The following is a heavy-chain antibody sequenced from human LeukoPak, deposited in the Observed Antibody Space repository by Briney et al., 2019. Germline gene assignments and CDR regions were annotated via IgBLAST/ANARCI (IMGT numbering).Heavy chain of an antibody. J-gene: IGHJ4*02. CDR1: GFTFSGHW. D-gene: IGHD2-8*01. CDR3: AKDKWWGASDH. V-gene: IGHV3-74*01. Sequence: GGSLRLSCAASGFTFSGHWMHWVRQTPGNGLVWVADINGDGTATNYAGSVKGRFTISRDNAKNTLYLQMSTLRAEDTAVYYCAKDKWWGASDHWGQGSLVAVSS. CDR2: INGDGTAT.